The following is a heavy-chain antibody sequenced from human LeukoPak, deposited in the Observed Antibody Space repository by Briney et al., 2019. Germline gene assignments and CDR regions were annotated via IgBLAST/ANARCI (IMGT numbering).Heavy chain of an antibody. CDR2: IYYSGST. D-gene: IGHD3-22*01. Sequence: SETLSLTCTVSGGSISSYYWSWIRQPPGKGLEWIGYIYYSGSTNYNPSIKSRVTISVDTSKNQFSLKLSSVTAADTAVYYCARVIGSSGYYSSYYFDYWGQGTLVTVSS. V-gene: IGHV4-59*01. J-gene: IGHJ4*02. CDR3: ARVIGSSGYYSSYYFDY. CDR1: GGSISSYY.